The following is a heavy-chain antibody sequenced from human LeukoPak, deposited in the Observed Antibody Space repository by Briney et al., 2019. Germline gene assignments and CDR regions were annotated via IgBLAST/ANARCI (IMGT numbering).Heavy chain of an antibody. CDR2: ISAYSGNT. J-gene: IGHJ4*02. CDR3: AISQGSYYDTSGYLGGDY. Sequence: ASVKVSCKASGYTFTNYGTFWVRQAPGQGLEWMGWISAYSGNTNYAQKLQGRVTMTTETSTSTAYMELESLRSDDTAVHYCAISQGSYYDTSGYLGGDYWGQGTLVTVSS. D-gene: IGHD3-22*01. V-gene: IGHV1-18*01. CDR1: GYTFTNYG.